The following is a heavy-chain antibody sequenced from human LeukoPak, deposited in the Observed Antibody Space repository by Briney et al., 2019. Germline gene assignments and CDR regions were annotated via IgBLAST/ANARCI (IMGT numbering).Heavy chain of an antibody. D-gene: IGHD5-12*01. V-gene: IGHV3-7*01. Sequence: HPGGSLRLSCAASGFTFSHHWMNWVRQAPGEGLKWVATINQDGSEKHYVDSVKGRFIISRDNAKNSLFLQMNSLRAEDTAVYYCGRGWPGYTSPLDYWGQGILVAVSS. CDR3: GRGWPGYTSPLDY. J-gene: IGHJ4*02. CDR2: INQDGSEK. CDR1: GFTFSHHW.